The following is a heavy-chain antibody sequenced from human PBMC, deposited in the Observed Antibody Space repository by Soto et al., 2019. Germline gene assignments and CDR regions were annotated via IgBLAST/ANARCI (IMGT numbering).Heavy chain of an antibody. J-gene: IGHJ1*01. V-gene: IGHV1-69*01. CDR2: IIPIFGTT. CDR3: GRIPRYSFPTSDPLDN. D-gene: IGHD1-26*01. CDR1: GGTFNTYT. Sequence: QVQLVQSGTDVKKPGSSVTVSCKASGGTFNTYTFSWVRQAPGQGLEWMGSIIPIFGTTPYAQSFQGRLSTTANPSSTTTYMELRSLTSHDTALYSCGRIPRYSFPTSDPLDNWGQGTLGTVAP.